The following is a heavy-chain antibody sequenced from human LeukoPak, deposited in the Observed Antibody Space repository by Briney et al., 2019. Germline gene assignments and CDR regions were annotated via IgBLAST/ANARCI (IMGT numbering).Heavy chain of an antibody. J-gene: IGHJ4*02. CDR2: INSDGSST. D-gene: IGHD1-26*01. CDR1: GFTFSSYW. CDR3: ASPTGSYGSRIDY. V-gene: IGHV3-74*01. Sequence: GSLRLSCAASGFTFSSYWMHWVRQAPGKGLAWVSRINSDGSSTAYADSVKGRFTISRDNAKNTLYLQMNSLTDEDTAVYYCASPTGSYGSRIDYWGQGPLVTVSS.